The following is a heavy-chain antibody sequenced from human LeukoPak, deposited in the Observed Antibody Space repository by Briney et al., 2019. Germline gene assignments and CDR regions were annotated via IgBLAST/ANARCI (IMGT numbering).Heavy chain of an antibody. J-gene: IGHJ3*02. CDR1: GFTFDDYA. CDR3: AKDIRGCGGDCFAFDI. CDR2: ISGDGGSA. D-gene: IGHD2-21*02. Sequence: GGSLRLSCAASGFTFDDYAMHWVRQAPGKGLEWVSLISGDGGSAYYADSVKGRFTISRDNSKNSLYLQMNSLRTEDTALYYCAKDIRGCGGDCFAFDIWGQGTMVTVSS. V-gene: IGHV3-43*02.